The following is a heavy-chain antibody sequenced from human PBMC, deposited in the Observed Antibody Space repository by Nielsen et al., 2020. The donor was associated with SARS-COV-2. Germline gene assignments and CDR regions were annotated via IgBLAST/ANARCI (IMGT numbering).Heavy chain of an antibody. CDR1: GFTFSDYY. Sequence: GGSLRLSCAASGFTFSDYYMSWIRQAPGKGLEWVSYISSSSSYTNYADSVKGRFTISRDNAKNSLYLQMNSLRAEDTAVYYCARDRVLENSYWYFDLWGRGTLVTVSS. CDR3: ARDRVLENSYWYFDL. J-gene: IGHJ2*01. D-gene: IGHD2-8*02. CDR2: ISSSSSYT. V-gene: IGHV3-11*05.